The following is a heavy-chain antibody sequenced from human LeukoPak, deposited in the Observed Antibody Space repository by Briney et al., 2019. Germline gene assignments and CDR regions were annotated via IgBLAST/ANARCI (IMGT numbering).Heavy chain of an antibody. CDR3: ASMVGTYYF. V-gene: IGHV3-30*04. Sequence: GGSLRLSCAASGFTFSSYAMSWVRQAPRKGLEWVAVISYDGSNKYYADSVKGRFTISRDNSKNTLYLQMNSLRAEDTAVYYCASMVGTYYFWGQGTLVTVSS. CDR1: GFTFSSYA. D-gene: IGHD1-26*01. J-gene: IGHJ4*02. CDR2: ISYDGSNK.